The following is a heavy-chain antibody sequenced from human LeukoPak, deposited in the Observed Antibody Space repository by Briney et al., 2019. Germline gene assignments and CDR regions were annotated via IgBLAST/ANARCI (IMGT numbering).Heavy chain of an antibody. CDR1: GGTFSSYA. CDR3: ARSHSSSSGNWFDP. Sequence: ASVKVSCKASGGTFSSYAISWVRQAPGQGLEWMGRIIPILGIANYAQKFQGRVTITADKSTSTAYMELNSLRSEDTAVYYCARSHSSSSGNWFDPWGQGTLVTVSS. V-gene: IGHV1-69*04. D-gene: IGHD6-6*01. CDR2: IIPILGIA. J-gene: IGHJ5*02.